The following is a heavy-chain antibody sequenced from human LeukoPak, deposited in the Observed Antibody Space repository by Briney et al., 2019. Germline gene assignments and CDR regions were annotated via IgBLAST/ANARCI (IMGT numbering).Heavy chain of an antibody. V-gene: IGHV3-11*04. Sequence: GGSLRLSCAASGFTFSDYYMSWIRQAPGKGLEWVSYISSSGSTIYYADSAKGRFTISRDNAKNSLYLQMNSLRAEDTAVYYCARDYRYSSSSYDYWGQGTLVTVSS. D-gene: IGHD6-6*01. CDR2: ISSSGSTI. CDR3: ARDYRYSSSSYDY. CDR1: GFTFSDYY. J-gene: IGHJ4*02.